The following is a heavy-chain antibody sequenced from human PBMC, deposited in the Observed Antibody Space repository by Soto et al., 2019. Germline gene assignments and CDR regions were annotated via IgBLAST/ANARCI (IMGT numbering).Heavy chain of an antibody. CDR3: AREGAYSSSSLFDY. V-gene: IGHV4-4*07. CDR1: GGSISSYY. D-gene: IGHD6-6*01. CDR2: IYTSGST. Sequence: QVQLQESGPGLVKPSETLSLTCTVSGGSISSYYWSWIRQPAGKGLEWIGRIYTSGSTNYNPSLKSRVTMSVDTSKNQFSLKLSSVTAADTAVYYCAREGAYSSSSLFDYWGQGTLVTVSS. J-gene: IGHJ4*02.